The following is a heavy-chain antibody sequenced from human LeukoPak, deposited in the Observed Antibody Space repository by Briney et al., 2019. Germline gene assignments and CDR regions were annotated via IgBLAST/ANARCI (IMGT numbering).Heavy chain of an antibody. Sequence: SETLSLTCTVSGGSISSYYWSWIRQPPGKGLEWIGYIYYSGSTNYNPSLKSRVTISVDTSKNQFSLKLNSVIAADTAVYYCAREVNEPASADAFDIWGQGTMVTVSS. J-gene: IGHJ3*02. D-gene: IGHD2-2*01. CDR1: GGSISSYY. V-gene: IGHV4-59*12. CDR3: AREVNEPASADAFDI. CDR2: IYYSGST.